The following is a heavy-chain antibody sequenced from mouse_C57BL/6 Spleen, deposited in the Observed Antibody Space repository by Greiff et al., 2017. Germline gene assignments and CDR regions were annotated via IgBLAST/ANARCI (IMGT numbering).Heavy chain of an antibody. Sequence: QVQLQQSGAELVRPGTSVTMSCKASGYTFTNYWIGWAKQRPGHGLEWIGDIYPGGGYTNYNEKFKGKATLTEDKSSSTAYMQFSSLTSEDSAIYYCARYGGDDDLDYWGQGTTLTVSS. V-gene: IGHV1-63*01. CDR2: IYPGGGYT. CDR1: GYTFTNYW. J-gene: IGHJ2*01. CDR3: ARYGGDDDLDY. D-gene: IGHD2-4*01.